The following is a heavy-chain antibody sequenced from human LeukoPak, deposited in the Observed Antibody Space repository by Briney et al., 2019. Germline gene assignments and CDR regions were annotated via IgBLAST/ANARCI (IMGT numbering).Heavy chain of an antibody. V-gene: IGHV3-23*01. J-gene: IGHJ4*02. CDR2: ISNDGGGT. CDR1: GFIFNNYG. CDR3: AKGSSGYFFDL. D-gene: IGHD3-22*01. Sequence: GGSLRPSCAASGFIFNNYGLVWVPQAPGKGLEWVSAISNDGGGTTYADFVKGRFSVSRDNSKNTLFLQMNSLRAEDTALYYCAKGSSGYFFDLWGQGTLVTVSS.